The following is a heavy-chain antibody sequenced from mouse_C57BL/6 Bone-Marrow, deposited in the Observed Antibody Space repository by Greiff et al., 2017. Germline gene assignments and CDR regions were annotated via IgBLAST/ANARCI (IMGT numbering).Heavy chain of an antibody. D-gene: IGHD1-1*01. CDR1: GYTFTDYE. CDR3: TRERYGSSFYWYFDV. J-gene: IGHJ1*03. Sequence: VQLQQSGAELVRPGASVTLSCKASGYTFTDYEMHWVKQPPVHGLEWIGAIDPATGGTAYNQKFKGKAILTADKSSSTAYMELRSLTSEDSAVYYCTRERYGSSFYWYFDVWGTRTTVTVSS. CDR2: IDPATGGT. V-gene: IGHV1-15*01.